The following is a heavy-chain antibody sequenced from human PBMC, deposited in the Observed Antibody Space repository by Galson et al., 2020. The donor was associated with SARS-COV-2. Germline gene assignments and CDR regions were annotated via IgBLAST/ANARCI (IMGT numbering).Heavy chain of an antibody. CDR1: GGTFSSYE. D-gene: IGHD3-22*01. CDR2: VTPISGTT. Sequence: ASVKVSCKASGGTFSSYEINWVRQAPGQGLEWMGGVTPISGTTYYAQKFRGRVTFTTVESTTTAYMELSGLKSEDTAVYYCARWGGNYHPDGSGHPYAFDVWGQGTIISVSS. CDR3: ARWGGNYHPDGSGHPYAFDV. V-gene: IGHV1-69*05. J-gene: IGHJ3*01.